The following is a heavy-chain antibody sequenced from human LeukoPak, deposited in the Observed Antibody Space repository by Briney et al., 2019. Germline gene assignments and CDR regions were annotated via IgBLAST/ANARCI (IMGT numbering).Heavy chain of an antibody. CDR1: GGTFSRYA. CDR2: IIPIFGTA. J-gene: IGHJ5*02. Sequence: SVKVSCKASGGTFSRYAISWVRQAPGQGLEWMGGIIPIFGTANYAQKFQGRVTITTAESTSTAYMELSRLRSEDTAVYYCARDRGSSSSNNWFAPWGQGTLVTVSS. D-gene: IGHD6-6*01. CDR3: ARDRGSSSSNNWFAP. V-gene: IGHV1-69*05.